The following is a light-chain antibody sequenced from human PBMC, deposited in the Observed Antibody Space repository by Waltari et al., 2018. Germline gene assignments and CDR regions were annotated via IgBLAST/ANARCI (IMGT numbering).Light chain of an antibody. V-gene: IGLV2-23*02. CDR2: EVT. Sequence: QSGLTQPASVSGYPGQSITVSCTGTSSDVGDYNLVSWYQQYPGKAPKLIVYEVTKRTSVVSARFSGSKSGNTASLTISGLQSDDEADYYCCSYAGLGIYVFGTGTKVTVL. CDR1: SSDVGDYNL. J-gene: IGLJ1*01. CDR3: CSYAGLGIYV.